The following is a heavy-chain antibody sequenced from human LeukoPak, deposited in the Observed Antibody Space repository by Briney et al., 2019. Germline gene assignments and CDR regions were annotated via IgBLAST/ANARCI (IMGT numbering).Heavy chain of an antibody. V-gene: IGHV3-21*06. D-gene: IGHD3-16*02. J-gene: IGHJ4*02. Sequence: GGSLRLSCAASEFTFSSYSMNWVRHAPEKGLEWVSSISSSSSYIYYADSVKGRFTISRDSAKNSLYLQTNSLRVEDTAVYYCARDNKDYDFVWVSYRATTKNDGWGQGTLVTVSS. CDR3: ARDNKDYDFVWVSYRATTKNDG. CDR2: ISSSSSYI. CDR1: EFTFSSYS.